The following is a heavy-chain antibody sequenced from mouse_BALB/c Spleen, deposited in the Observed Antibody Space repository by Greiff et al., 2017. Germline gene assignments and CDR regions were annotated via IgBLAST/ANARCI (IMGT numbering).Heavy chain of an antibody. CDR2: INSNGGST. CDR1: GFTFSSYG. J-gene: IGHJ3*01. V-gene: IGHV5-6-3*01. Sequence: EVNVVESGGGLVQPGGSLKLSCAASGFTFSSYGMSWVRQTPDKRLELVATINSNGGSTYYPDSVKGRFTISRDNAKNTLYLQMSSLKSEDTAMYYCARDFAYWGQGTLVTVSA. CDR3: ARDFAY.